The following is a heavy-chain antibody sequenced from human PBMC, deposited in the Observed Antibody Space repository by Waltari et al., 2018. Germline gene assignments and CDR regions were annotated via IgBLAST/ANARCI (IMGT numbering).Heavy chain of an antibody. CDR1: GFTFSGFW. V-gene: IGHV3-74*01. D-gene: IGHD4-4*01. J-gene: IGHJ4*01. CDR3: SGLDYRADD. CDR2: INTDGTIT. Sequence: EVQVVESGGGLVQPGGSLRLSCAASGFTFSGFWMHWVRQVPGKGLVWVSLINTDGTITDYVDSVKGRFTISRDNAKNTLYLQMNSLRAEDTAIYYCSGLDYRADDWGHGTLVTVSS.